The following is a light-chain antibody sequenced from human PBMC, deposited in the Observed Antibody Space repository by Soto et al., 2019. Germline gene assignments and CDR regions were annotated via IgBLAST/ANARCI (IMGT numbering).Light chain of an antibody. CDR2: DVS. V-gene: IGLV2-8*01. Sequence: QSVLTQPPSASGSPGQSVTISCTGTSSDVGGYDYVSWHQHHPGKAPKLMLYDVSKRPSGVPDRSSGSKSGNTASLTVSGLQAEDEADYYCSSYAGSNTFVFGTGTRSPS. J-gene: IGLJ1*01. CDR1: SSDVGGYDY. CDR3: SSYAGSNTFV.